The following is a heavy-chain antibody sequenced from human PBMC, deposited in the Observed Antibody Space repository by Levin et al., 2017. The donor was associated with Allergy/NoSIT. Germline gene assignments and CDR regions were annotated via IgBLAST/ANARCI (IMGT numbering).Heavy chain of an antibody. CDR3: TKDRYCPGGVCPFDY. V-gene: IGHV3-23*01. CDR1: GFSLNEYA. D-gene: IGHD2-8*02. J-gene: IGHJ4*02. CDR2: MSGGGRTT. Sequence: HPGGSLRLSCAVSGFSLNEYAVSWVRQAPGKGLEWVSGMSGGGRTTFYADSVKGRFSISRDISKNAVYLQINSLRVEDTAVYFCTKDRYCPGGVCPFDYWGQGTLVTVSS.